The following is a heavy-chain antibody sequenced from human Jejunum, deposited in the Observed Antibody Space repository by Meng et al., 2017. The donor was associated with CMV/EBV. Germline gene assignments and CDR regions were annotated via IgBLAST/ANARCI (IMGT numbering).Heavy chain of an antibody. Sequence: QVQLQESGPGLVKPSETLSRRGTVPGGSVNNYYWSWIRQSAGKGLEWIGRFYSSDTYNYHPSLDSRVTMSLDTSKNQFSLNLRSVTAADTATYYCARGPGASTREGFDYWGLGTLVTVSS. CDR2: FYSSDTY. J-gene: IGHJ4*02. V-gene: IGHV4-4*07. CDR3: ARGPGASTREGFDY. CDR1: GGSVNNYY. D-gene: IGHD1-26*01.